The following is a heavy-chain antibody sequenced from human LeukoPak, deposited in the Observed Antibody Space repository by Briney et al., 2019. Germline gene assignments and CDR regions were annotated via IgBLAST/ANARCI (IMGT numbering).Heavy chain of an antibody. CDR3: ARFGVDYDMDV. CDR2: IHYTGKP. CDR1: GGSISGHY. V-gene: IGHV4-59*11. Sequence: SETLSLTCSVSGGSISGHYWTWIRQPPGKGLEWIGQIHYTGKPDYNPSLKSRITISVDTSENQVSLQVSSVTAADSAIYYCARFGVDYDMDVWGHGTTVTVFS. J-gene: IGHJ6*02. D-gene: IGHD3-16*01.